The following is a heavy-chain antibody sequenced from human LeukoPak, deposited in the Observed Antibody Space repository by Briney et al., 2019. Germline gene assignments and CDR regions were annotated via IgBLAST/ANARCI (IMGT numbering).Heavy chain of an antibody. CDR3: ARLNDGSGSYWFDP. V-gene: IGHV4-59*08. J-gene: IGHJ5*02. CDR1: GGSISSYY. D-gene: IGHD3-10*01. Sequence: SETLALTCTVSGGSISSYYWSWIRQPPGKGLEWIGYIYYSGSTNYNPSLKSRVTISVDTSKNQFSLKLSSVTAADTAVYYCARLNDGSGSYWFDPWGQGTLVTVSS. CDR2: IYYSGST.